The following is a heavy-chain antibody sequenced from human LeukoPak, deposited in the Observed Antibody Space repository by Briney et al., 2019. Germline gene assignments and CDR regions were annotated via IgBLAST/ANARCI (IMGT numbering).Heavy chain of an antibody. CDR3: ARDLVQYSGYGSLYNWFDP. Sequence: PGGSLRLSCAASGFTFSSYWMSWVRQAPGKGLEWVANIKQDGSEKYYVDSVKGRFTISRDNAKNSLYLQMNSLRAEDTAVYYCARDLVQYSGYGSLYNWFDPWGQGALVTVSS. CDR1: GFTFSSYW. D-gene: IGHD5-12*01. V-gene: IGHV3-7*01. J-gene: IGHJ5*02. CDR2: IKQDGSEK.